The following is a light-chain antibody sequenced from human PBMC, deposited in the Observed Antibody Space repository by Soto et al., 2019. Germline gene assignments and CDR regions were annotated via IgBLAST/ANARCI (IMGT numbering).Light chain of an antibody. Sequence: QSVLTQPPSASGTPGQGVTISCSGSSSNIRSNYVYWYQQLPGTAPKLLIYSNNQRPSGVPDRFSGSKSGTSASLAISGLQAEDEAEYYCCSRGSDLTYVCGTGTKVTVL. CDR1: SSNIRSNY. V-gene: IGLV1-47*02. CDR3: CSRGSDLTYV. J-gene: IGLJ1*01. CDR2: SNN.